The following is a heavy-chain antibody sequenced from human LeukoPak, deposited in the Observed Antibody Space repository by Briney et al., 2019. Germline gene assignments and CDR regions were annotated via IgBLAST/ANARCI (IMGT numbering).Heavy chain of an antibody. CDR2: ISANSDHI. CDR1: GFTFSSYS. D-gene: IGHD2-8*02. V-gene: IGHV3-21*01. CDR3: ARVPLDIILLYYMDV. J-gene: IGHJ6*03. Sequence: GGSLRLSCAASGFTFSSYSMNWVRQSPGEGLEWVASISANSDHILHSDSLKGRFTISRDNARDSLYLEMNSLRAEDTAIYFCARVPLDIILLYYMDVWGKGTTVAVSS.